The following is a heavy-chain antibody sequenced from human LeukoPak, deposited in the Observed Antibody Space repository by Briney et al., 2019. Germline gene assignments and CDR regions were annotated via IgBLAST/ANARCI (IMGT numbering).Heavy chain of an antibody. D-gene: IGHD3-3*01. CDR1: GGSVSNYY. Sequence: SETLSLPCTVSGGSVSNYYWSWIRQSPGKGLEWIGYIYYTETSYNPSLKSRVTISVDTSKNHFSLKLSSVTAADTAVYYCARDFRGGYDFWSGYYTPYYFDYWGQGTLVTVSP. CDR2: IYYTET. V-gene: IGHV4-59*02. CDR3: ARDFRGGYDFWSGYYTPYYFDY. J-gene: IGHJ4*02.